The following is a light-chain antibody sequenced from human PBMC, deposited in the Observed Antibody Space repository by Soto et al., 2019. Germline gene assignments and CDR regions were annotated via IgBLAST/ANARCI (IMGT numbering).Light chain of an antibody. J-gene: IGKJ1*01. V-gene: IGKV1-5*03. CDR2: KAS. CDR1: QSISSW. CDR3: QQYNNYSGGA. Sequence: DIQMTQSPSTLSASVGDRVTITCRASQSISSWLAWYQQKPGKAPHLLIYKASTLQSGVPSRFSGSGSGTEFTLPISSLQPDDFATYYCQQYNNYSGGAFGQGTKVEIK.